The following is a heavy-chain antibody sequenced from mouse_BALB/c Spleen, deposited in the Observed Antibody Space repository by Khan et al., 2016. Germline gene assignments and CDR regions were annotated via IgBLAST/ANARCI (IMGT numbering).Heavy chain of an antibody. V-gene: IGHV1-77*01. CDR1: GYTFTDYV. J-gene: IGHJ4*01. CDR2: IYPGSGST. D-gene: IGHD3-3*01. CDR3: AKGVGAMDY. Sequence: VQLQESGPELVKPGASVKMSCKASGYTFTDYVISWVKQRTGQGLEWIGEIYPGSGSTYYNEKFKGKATLTADTSSNTAYMQLSSLTSEDSAVYFCAKGVGAMDYWGQGTSVTVSS.